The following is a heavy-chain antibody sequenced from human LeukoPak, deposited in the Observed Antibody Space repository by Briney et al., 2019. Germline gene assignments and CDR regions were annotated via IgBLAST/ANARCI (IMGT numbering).Heavy chain of an antibody. Sequence: PETLSLTRTLSVGSLTSDYSSWIWHPPQEELEWSGHIYYRGGPNSNPSLKSRVTLSVDTSKNKFSLRLSTVTAADTAVYYCAKGDYDIWAGYNDAFDIWGQGTMVTVSS. D-gene: IGHD3-9*01. V-gene: IGHV4-59*01. J-gene: IGHJ3*02. CDR1: VGSLTSDY. CDR2: IYYRGGP. CDR3: AKGDYDIWAGYNDAFDI.